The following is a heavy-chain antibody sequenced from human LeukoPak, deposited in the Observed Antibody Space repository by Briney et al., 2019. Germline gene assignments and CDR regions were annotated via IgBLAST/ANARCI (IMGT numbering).Heavy chain of an antibody. V-gene: IGHV1-2*02. J-gene: IGHJ6*03. CDR2: INPNSGGT. D-gene: IGHD5-12*01. Sequence: ASVKVSCKASGYTFTGYYMHWVRQAPGQGLEWMGWINPNSGGTNYAPKFQGRVTMTRATSISTAYMELSRLRSDDTAVYYCARESYSGYDLSPLMDVWGKGTTVTVSS. CDR1: GYTFTGYY. CDR3: ARESYSGYDLSPLMDV.